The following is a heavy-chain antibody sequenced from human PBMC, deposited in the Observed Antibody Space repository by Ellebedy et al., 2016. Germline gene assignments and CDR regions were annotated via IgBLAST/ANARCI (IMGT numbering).Heavy chain of an antibody. CDR2: LSTDSRTI. CDR1: GFDFNRYS. V-gene: IGHV3-48*02. J-gene: IGHJ4*02. D-gene: IGHD4-17*01. CDR3: ARDFPTTVTTRASLDY. Sequence: GGSLRLSXAASGFDFNRYSMDWVRQAPGKGLEWVSFLSTDSRTIYYADSVKGRFTISRDNAKNSLYLQMNSLRDEDTAVYYCARDFPTTVTTRASLDYWGQGTLVTVSS.